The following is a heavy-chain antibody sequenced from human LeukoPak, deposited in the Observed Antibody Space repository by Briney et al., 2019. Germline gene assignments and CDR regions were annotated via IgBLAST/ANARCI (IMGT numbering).Heavy chain of an antibody. CDR2: INPNSGGT. CDR3: ASGSYARDAFDI. Sequence: ASVKVSCKASGYTFTGYYMHWVRQAPGQGLEWMGWINPNSGGTNHAQKFQGRVTMTRDTSISTAYMELSRLRSDDTAVYYCASGSYARDAFDIWGQGTMVTVSS. J-gene: IGHJ3*02. D-gene: IGHD1-26*01. V-gene: IGHV1-2*02. CDR1: GYTFTGYY.